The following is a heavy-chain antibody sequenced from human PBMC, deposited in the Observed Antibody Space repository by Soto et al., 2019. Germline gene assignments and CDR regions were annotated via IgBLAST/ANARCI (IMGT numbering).Heavy chain of an antibody. Sequence: GGSLRLSCAASGFTFSSYAMSWVRQAPGKGLEWVSAISGSGGSTYYADSVKGRFTISRDNSKNTLYLQMNSLRAEDTAVYYCAGGPGITMIVVVDNWGQGTLVTVSS. J-gene: IGHJ4*02. D-gene: IGHD3-22*01. CDR2: ISGSGGST. CDR3: AGGPGITMIVVVDN. CDR1: GFTFSSYA. V-gene: IGHV3-23*01.